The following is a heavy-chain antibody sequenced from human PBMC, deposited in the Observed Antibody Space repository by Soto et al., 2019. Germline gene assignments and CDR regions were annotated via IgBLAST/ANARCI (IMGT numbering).Heavy chain of an antibody. J-gene: IGHJ4*02. Sequence: QVQLVQSGAEVKKPGASVKLSCKASGFTFINYYIHWVRQAPGQGLEWMGIFNPTSGSTNYAQKFQGRVTLTMDTSTRTVYMELSSLRFDDTAVYYCARDLAAGDYWGQGTLVTVSS. CDR1: GFTFINYY. V-gene: IGHV1-46*01. CDR3: ARDLAAGDY. D-gene: IGHD6-13*01. CDR2: FNPTSGST.